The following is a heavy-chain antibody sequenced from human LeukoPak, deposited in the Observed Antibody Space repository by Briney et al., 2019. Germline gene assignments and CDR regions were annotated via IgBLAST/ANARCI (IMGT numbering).Heavy chain of an antibody. Sequence: PETLSLTRTVSGVSISNYYWSWIRQPPGKELEWIGYLYYSGSTNYNPSFKSRVTMSEDTSKNQFSLKLNSMTAADTAVYFCARGRYGDYGFDHWGQGTLVTVSS. CDR3: ARGRYGDYGFDH. J-gene: IGHJ4*02. CDR1: GVSISNYY. V-gene: IGHV4-59*01. D-gene: IGHD4-17*01. CDR2: LYYSGST.